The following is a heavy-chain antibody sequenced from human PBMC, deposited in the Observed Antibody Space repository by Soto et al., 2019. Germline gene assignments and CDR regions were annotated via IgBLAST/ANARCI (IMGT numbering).Heavy chain of an antibody. Sequence: EVQLVESGGGLVQPGGSLRPSCAASGFTFVSLAMNWSPRVPGKGLEYVQDISRNGGSTYYANSVKGRFTISRDNSKNTLYLQMGSLRAEDMAVYYCARRGYSGYEIDYWGQGTLVTVSS. V-gene: IGHV3-64*01. CDR3: ARRGYSGYEIDY. J-gene: IGHJ4*02. CDR1: GFTFVSLA. D-gene: IGHD5-12*01. CDR2: ISRNGGST.